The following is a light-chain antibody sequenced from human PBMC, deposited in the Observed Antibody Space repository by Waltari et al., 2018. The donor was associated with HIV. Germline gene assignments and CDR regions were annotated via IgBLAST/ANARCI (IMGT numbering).Light chain of an antibody. CDR3: SSYDNNNNYVI. Sequence: QSALTQPRSVSGSPGQSVTISCTGTSRDVGASNYVSWYQQHPGKAPKLMIYEVPKRPSGIPGRFSASRAGNTASLTVSGLQAEDEADYYCSSYDNNNNYVIFGGGTKLTVL. CDR2: EVP. V-gene: IGLV2-11*01. J-gene: IGLJ2*01. CDR1: SRDVGASNY.